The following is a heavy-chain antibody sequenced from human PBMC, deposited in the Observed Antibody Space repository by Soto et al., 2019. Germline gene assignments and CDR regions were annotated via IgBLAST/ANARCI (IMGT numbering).Heavy chain of an antibody. CDR2: ISGSGGST. CDR1: GFTFNSYA. Sequence: GGSLILSCASTGFTFNSYAMSWVGKAAGKGLEWVSAISGSGGSTYYADSVKGRFTISRDNSKNTLYLQMNSLRAEDTAVYYCAKIGAGTSGFENYYYYYGMDVWGQGT. D-gene: IGHD6-13*01. V-gene: IGHV3-23*01. CDR3: AKIGAGTSGFENYYYYYGMDV. J-gene: IGHJ6*02.